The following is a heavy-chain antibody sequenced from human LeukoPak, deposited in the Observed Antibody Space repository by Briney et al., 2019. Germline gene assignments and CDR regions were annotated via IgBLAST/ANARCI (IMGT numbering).Heavy chain of an antibody. Sequence: GGSLRLSCAASGFTFSTYAMSWVRQAPGKGLEWVSAISGSGGSTYHADSVKGRFTISRDNSKNTLFLQMSSLRADDTAIYYCAKARTTIAAAENWGQGTLVTVSS. V-gene: IGHV3-23*01. CDR3: AKARTTIAAAEN. D-gene: IGHD6-13*01. CDR2: ISGSGGST. J-gene: IGHJ4*02. CDR1: GFTFSTYA.